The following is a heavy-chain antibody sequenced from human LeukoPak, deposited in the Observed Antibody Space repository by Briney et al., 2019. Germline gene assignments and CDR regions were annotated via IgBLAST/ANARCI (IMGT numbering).Heavy chain of an antibody. V-gene: IGHV1-2*04. CDR2: INPNSGGT. Sequence: ASVKVSRKASGYTFTGYYMHWVRQAPGQGLEWMGWINPNSGGTNYAQKFQGWVTMTRDTSISTAYMELTRLRSDDTAVYYCARGVGDSSVPFDNWGQGTLLTVSS. CDR1: GYTFTGYY. CDR3: ARGVGDSSVPFDN. J-gene: IGHJ4*02. D-gene: IGHD3-22*01.